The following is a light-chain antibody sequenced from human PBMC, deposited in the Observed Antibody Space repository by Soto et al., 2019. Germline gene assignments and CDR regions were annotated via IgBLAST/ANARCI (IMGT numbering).Light chain of an antibody. CDR2: GAY. J-gene: IGKJ5*01. CDR3: QQCSEWPLIT. V-gene: IGKV3-15*01. CDR1: ESVDRY. Sequence: EIVMTQSPGTLSVSPGERATLSCRASESVDRYLACYQQKPGQAPRLLIYGAYTRATGVPARFSGSGSGTEFTLTISSLQSEDFAVYFCQQCSEWPLITFGQGTRLE.